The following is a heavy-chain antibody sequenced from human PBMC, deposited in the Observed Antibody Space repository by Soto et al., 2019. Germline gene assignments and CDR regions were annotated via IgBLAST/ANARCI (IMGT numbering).Heavy chain of an antibody. CDR1: RYTSTSYD. J-gene: IGHJ6*02. D-gene: IGHD1-1*01. Sequence: SAKVFSNTFRYTSTSYDISSWRQTTAQRIEWIGWINAGNGNTKYSQKFQGRVTITRDTFASTAYMELSSLSSEDTAVYYCARTGYPATQAYYYGRDVWGQGTTVTVSS. CDR3: ARTGYPATQAYYYGRDV. CDR2: INAGNGNT. V-gene: IGHV1-3*01.